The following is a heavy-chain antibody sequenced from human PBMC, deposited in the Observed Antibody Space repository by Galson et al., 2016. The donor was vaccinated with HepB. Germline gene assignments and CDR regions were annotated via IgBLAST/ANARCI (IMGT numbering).Heavy chain of an antibody. Sequence: SVKVSCKVSGYTLTGLSMHWVRQAPGKGLEWMGGFDPEDGETIYAQKFQGRFTMTADTSTDTAYMDLSSLKSEDTAVYYCATGRLVLPWFRDFPTDDVKTVPDAFDIWGQGTMVTVSS. J-gene: IGHJ3*02. V-gene: IGHV1-24*01. CDR1: GYTLTGLS. D-gene: IGHD3-10*01. CDR2: FDPEDGET. CDR3: ATGRLVLPWFRDFPTDDVKTVPDAFDI.